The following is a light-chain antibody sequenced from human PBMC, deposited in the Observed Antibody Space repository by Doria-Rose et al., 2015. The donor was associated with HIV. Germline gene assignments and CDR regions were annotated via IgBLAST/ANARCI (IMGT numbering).Light chain of an antibody. V-gene: IGKV3-20*01. CDR1: QSFSSTY. CDR3: HQYGTSWT. Sequence: TQSPGTLSLSPGERATLSCRDSQSFSSTYLAWYQQNPGQAPSLLIYDGSTRATGITDRFSASGSVTDFTLTINRLEPEDFALYYCHQYGTSWTFGQGTKVEI. CDR2: DGS. J-gene: IGKJ1*01.